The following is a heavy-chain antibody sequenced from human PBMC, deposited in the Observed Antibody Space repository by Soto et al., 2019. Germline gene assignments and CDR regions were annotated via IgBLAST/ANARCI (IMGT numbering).Heavy chain of an antibody. Sequence: EVQLLESGGGLVQPGGSLRLSCVASGFSFSGYAMSWVRQAPGKGLVWVSSITGTGVSIYYADSVRGRFTISRDNSKKTLYLPMSSMRAEDTARSYCGTDSITYSSSYALDHWGRGALVTVSS. CDR1: GFSFSGYA. V-gene: IGHV3-23*01. CDR3: GTDSITYSSSYALDH. CDR2: ITGTGVSI. D-gene: IGHD6-6*01. J-gene: IGHJ4*02.